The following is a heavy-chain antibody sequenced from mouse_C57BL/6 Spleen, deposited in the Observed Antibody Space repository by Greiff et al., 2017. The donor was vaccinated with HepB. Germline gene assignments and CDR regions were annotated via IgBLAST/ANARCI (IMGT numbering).Heavy chain of an antibody. Sequence: DVKLVESGGGLVQPGGSLKLSCAASGFTFSDYYMYWVRQTPEKRLEWVAYISNGGGSTYYPDTVKGRFTISRDNAKNTLYLQMSRLKSEDTAMYYCARQGWDEGYAMDYWGQGTSVTVSS. V-gene: IGHV5-12*01. CDR3: ARQGWDEGYAMDY. CDR1: GFTFSDYY. CDR2: ISNGGGST. J-gene: IGHJ4*01. D-gene: IGHD4-1*01.